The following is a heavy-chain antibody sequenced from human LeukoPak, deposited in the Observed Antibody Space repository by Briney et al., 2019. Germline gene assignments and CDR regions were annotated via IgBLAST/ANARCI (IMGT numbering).Heavy chain of an antibody. CDR3: ARGRSIPAAIAPFDP. CDR2: INHSGST. Sequence: SETLSLTCAVYSWSFSGYYWSWIRQPPGKGLEWIGEINHSGSTNYNPSLMSRGTISVDTTKNQFSLKLSYVTAADTAVYYCARGRSIPAAIAPFDPWGQGTLVTVSS. J-gene: IGHJ5*02. D-gene: IGHD2-2*01. CDR1: SWSFSGYY. V-gene: IGHV4-34*01.